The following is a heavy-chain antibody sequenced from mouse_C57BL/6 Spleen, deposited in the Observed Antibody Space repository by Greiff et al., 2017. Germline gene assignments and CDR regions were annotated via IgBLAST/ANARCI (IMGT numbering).Heavy chain of an antibody. V-gene: IGHV5-15*04. D-gene: IGHD1-1*01. Sequence: EVMLVESGGGLVQPGGSLKLSCAASGFTFSDYGMAWVRQAPREGPEWVAFISNLAYSIYYADTVTGRFTISRENAKNTLYLEMSSLRSEDTAMYYCARSYGSSYDYAMDYWGQGTSVTVSS. CDR1: GFTFSDYG. J-gene: IGHJ4*01. CDR3: ARSYGSSYDYAMDY. CDR2: ISNLAYSI.